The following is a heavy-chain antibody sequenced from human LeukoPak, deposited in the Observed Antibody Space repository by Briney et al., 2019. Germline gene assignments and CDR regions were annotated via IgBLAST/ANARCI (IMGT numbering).Heavy chain of an antibody. CDR3: ARVMGYGGNSGRFDP. CDR1: GFTFDDYG. J-gene: IGHJ5*02. CDR2: ISWNGGST. Sequence: PGGSLRLSCAASGFTFDDYGMSWVRQDPGKGLEWVSGISWNGGSTGYADSVKGRFTISGDNAKNSLYLQMNSLRAEDTALYYCARVMGYGGNSGRFDPWGQGTLVTVSS. V-gene: IGHV3-20*04. D-gene: IGHD4-23*01.